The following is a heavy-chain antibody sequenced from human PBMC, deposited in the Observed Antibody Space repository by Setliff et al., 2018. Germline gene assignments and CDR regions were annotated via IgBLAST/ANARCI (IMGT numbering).Heavy chain of an antibody. CDR2: ISNGGGAG. Sequence: GGSLRLSCAASEFNRVRQAPGKGLEWISYISNGGGAGKYADSVKGRFTISRDNSKNTLYLQMNSLRAEDTAVYYCALGSGRERGRAFDYWGQGTLVTVSS. D-gene: IGHD2-15*01. J-gene: IGHJ4*02. V-gene: IGHV3-23*01. CDR1: EFNR. CDR3: ALGSGRERGRAFDY.